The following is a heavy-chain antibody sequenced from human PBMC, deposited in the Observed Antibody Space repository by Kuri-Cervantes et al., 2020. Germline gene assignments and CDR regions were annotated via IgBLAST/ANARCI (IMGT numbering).Heavy chain of an antibody. V-gene: IGHV3-7*02. D-gene: IGHD6-13*01. Sequence: GESLKISCAASKFLFSSFAMTWVRQGPGKGLEWVANIKQDGSEKYYVDSVKGRFTISRDNAKNSLYLQMNSLRAEDTAVYYCARQGAAAAGTWGIYWGQGTLVTVSS. J-gene: IGHJ4*02. CDR2: IKQDGSEK. CDR1: KFLFSSFA. CDR3: ARQGAAAAGTWGIY.